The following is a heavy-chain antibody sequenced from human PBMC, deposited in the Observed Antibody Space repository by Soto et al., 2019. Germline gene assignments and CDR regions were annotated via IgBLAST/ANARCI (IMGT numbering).Heavy chain of an antibody. J-gene: IGHJ3*01. CDR2: IYDDGTT. Sequence: ERLSRTGLGSGGSISSYFRNWLRQPPGKGLERIGYIYDDGTTDYNPSIKSRVTILLDMSKNQFYLKLSSVTAADTAVYYCVSSRSAIYGDALDVWGQGTMVTV. CDR1: GGSISSYF. CDR3: VSSRSAIYGDALDV. D-gene: IGHD2-2*01. V-gene: IGHV4-59*03.